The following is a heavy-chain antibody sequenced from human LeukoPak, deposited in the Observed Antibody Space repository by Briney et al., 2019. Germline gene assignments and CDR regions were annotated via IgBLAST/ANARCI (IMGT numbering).Heavy chain of an antibody. V-gene: IGHV1-69*13. CDR3: AARSYAPSYDY. D-gene: IGHD4-17*01. Sequence: ASVKVSCKASGGTFSSYANSWVRQAPGQGLEWMGGIIPIFGTANYAQKFQGRVTITADESTSTAYMELSSLRSEDTAVYYCAARSYAPSYDYWGQGTLVTVSS. CDR2: IIPIFGTA. J-gene: IGHJ4*02. CDR1: GGTFSSYA.